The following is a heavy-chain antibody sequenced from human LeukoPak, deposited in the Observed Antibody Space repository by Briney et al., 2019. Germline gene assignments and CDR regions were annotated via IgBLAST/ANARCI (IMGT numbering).Heavy chain of an antibody. Sequence: VASVKVSCKASGYTFTGYYIHWVRQAPGQGLEWMGWINPNSAGTHYAQKFQGRVTMTRDTSISTAYMELSRLRSDDTAVYYCARAGGYCGRISCPYYFDYWGQGSLVAVSS. CDR1: GYTFTGYY. V-gene: IGHV1-2*02. CDR2: INPNSAGT. D-gene: IGHD2-15*01. J-gene: IGHJ4*02. CDR3: ARAGGYCGRISCPYYFDY.